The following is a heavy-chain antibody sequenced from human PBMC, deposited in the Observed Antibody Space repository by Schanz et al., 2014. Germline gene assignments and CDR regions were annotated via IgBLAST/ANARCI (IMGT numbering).Heavy chain of an antibody. CDR1: GFIFRSFG. V-gene: IGHV3-33*01. CDR2: IWSDGTNE. J-gene: IGHJ4*02. Sequence: QGQLVESGGGVVQPGKSLRLSCATSGFIFRSFGIHWVRQAPGKGLEWVAVIWSDGTNEYYADSVKGRFTISGDSSKYTVYLQMNSLRADDTAVYYCARKVVATIGGYYDNWGQGTLVIVSS. CDR3: ARKVVATIGGYYDN. D-gene: IGHD5-12*01.